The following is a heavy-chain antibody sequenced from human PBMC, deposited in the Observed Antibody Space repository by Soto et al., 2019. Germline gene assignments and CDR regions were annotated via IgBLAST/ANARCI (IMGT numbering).Heavy chain of an antibody. CDR2: ISWNSGSI. CDR1: GFTFDDYA. J-gene: IGHJ4*02. Sequence: EVQLVESGGGLVQPGRSLRLSCAASGFTFDDYAMHWVRQAPGKGLEWVSGISWNSGSIGYADSVKGRFTISRDNAKNPLYLQMNSLGAEDTALYYCAKTVYGGGGYFDYWGQGTLVTVSS. V-gene: IGHV3-9*01. D-gene: IGHD4-17*01. CDR3: AKTVYGGGGYFDY.